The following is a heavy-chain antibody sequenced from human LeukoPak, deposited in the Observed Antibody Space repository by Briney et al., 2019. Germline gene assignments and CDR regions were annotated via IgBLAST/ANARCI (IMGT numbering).Heavy chain of an antibody. J-gene: IGHJ4*02. CDR1: GFSFNNAW. Sequence: GGSLRLSCTASGFSFNNAWMSWVRQTPGKGLEWVGRSKSRTDGGTTDYGAPVEGRFTISRDDSKNTLYLQMNSLKTEDTAVYYCTAGTGSSDFDYWGQGTLVTVSS. D-gene: IGHD1-1*01. V-gene: IGHV3-15*01. CDR2: SKSRTDGGTT. CDR3: TAGTGSSDFDY.